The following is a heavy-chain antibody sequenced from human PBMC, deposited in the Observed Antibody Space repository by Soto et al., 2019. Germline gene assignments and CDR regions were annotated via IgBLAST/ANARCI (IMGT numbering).Heavy chain of an antibody. D-gene: IGHD1-1*01. J-gene: IGHJ5*02. CDR2: INHSGSP. CDR1: GASITSNY. V-gene: IGHV4-59*12. Sequence: SETLSLTCTISGASITSNYWSWIRQPPGKGLECIGYINHSGSPNYNPSLKSRVTISVDTSKNQFSLKMTSVTAADTAVYYCATANWSHHYFDPWGQGTLVTVSS. CDR3: ATANWSHHYFDP.